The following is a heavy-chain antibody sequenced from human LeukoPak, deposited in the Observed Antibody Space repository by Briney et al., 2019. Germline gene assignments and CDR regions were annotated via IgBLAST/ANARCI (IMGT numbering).Heavy chain of an antibody. J-gene: IGHJ3*02. CDR2: IKQDESEK. CDR1: GFTFNNYW. V-gene: IGHV3-7*01. Sequence: GGSLRLSCEASGFTFNNYWMSWFRQAPGKGLEWVANIKQDESEKNYVDSVKGRFTISRDNVKNSLYLQMNSLRAEDTAVYYCARDPYSTIWGAFDIWGQGTMVTVSS. D-gene: IGHD6-13*01. CDR3: ARDPYSTIWGAFDI.